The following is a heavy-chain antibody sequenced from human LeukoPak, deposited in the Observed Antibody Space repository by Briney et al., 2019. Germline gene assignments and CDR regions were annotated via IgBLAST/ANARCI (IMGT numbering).Heavy chain of an antibody. V-gene: IGHV1-18*01. Sequence: ASVKVSCKASGYTFTSYGISWVRQAPGQGLEWMGWISAYNGNTNYAQKLQGRVTMTTDTSTSTAYMELRSLRSDDTAVYYCARGYHDILTGYYTSYYFDYWGQGTLVTVSS. CDR1: GYTFTSYG. D-gene: IGHD3-9*01. CDR3: ARGYHDILTGYYTSYYFDY. J-gene: IGHJ4*02. CDR2: ISAYNGNT.